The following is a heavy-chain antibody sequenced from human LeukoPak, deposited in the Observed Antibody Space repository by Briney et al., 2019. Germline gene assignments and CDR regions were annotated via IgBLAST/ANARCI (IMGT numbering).Heavy chain of an antibody. CDR3: ACTMVRGDMASSARDDDAFDI. J-gene: IGHJ3*02. CDR2: IYTSGIT. V-gene: IGHV4-61*02. Sequence: SQTLSLXCTVSGGSISSGSYYWSWIRQPAGKGLEWIGRIYTSGITNYNPSLKSRVTISVDTSKNQFSLKLSSVTAADTAVYYCACTMVRGDMASSARDDDAFDIWGQGTMVTVSS. CDR1: GGSISSGSYY. D-gene: IGHD3-10*01.